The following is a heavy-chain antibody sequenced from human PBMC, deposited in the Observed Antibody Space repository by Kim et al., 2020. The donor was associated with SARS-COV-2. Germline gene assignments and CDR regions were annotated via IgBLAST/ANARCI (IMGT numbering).Heavy chain of an antibody. CDR3: ARVDSTVIATHYYYYYMDV. V-gene: IGHV4-59*01. CDR2: IYYSGST. Sequence: SETLSLTCTVSGGSISSYYWSWIRQPPGKGLEWIGYIYYSGSTNYNPSLKSRVTISVDTSKNQFSLKLSSVTAADTAVYYCARVDSTVIATHYYYYYMDVWGKGTTVTVSS. D-gene: IGHD2-21*01. J-gene: IGHJ6*03. CDR1: GGSISSYY.